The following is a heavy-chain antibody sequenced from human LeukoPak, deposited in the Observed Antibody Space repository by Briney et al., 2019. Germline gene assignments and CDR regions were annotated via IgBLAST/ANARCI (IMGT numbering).Heavy chain of an antibody. V-gene: IGHV1-18*01. D-gene: IGHD3-16*01. CDR3: ARDYYDDYAPFIGNY. CDR2: ISAYNGNT. J-gene: IGHJ4*02. Sequence: GASVKVSCKASGYTFTSYGISWVRQAPGQGLEWVGWISAYNGNTNYAQKLQGRVTMTTDTSTSTAYMELRSLRSDDTAVYYCARDYYDDYAPFIGNYWGQGTLVTVSS. CDR1: GYTFTSYG.